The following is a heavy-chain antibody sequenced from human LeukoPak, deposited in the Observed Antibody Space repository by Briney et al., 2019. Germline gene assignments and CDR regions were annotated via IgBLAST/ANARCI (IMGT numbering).Heavy chain of an antibody. CDR3: ARDQSLVAYSSTWFDY. CDR1: GYTFTNYG. CDR2: ISAYNGNT. V-gene: IGHV1-18*01. J-gene: IGHJ4*02. Sequence: ASVKVSCKASGYTFTNYGISWVRQAPGQRLEWMGWISAYNGNTDYAQNLQGRVTMTTDTLTSTAYMELRSLRSDDTAVYYCARDQSLVAYSSTWFDYRGQGTPVTVSS. D-gene: IGHD6-13*01.